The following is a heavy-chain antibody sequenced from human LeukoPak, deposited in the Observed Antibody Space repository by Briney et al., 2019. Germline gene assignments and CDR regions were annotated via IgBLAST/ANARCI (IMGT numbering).Heavy chain of an antibody. Sequence: GGSLRLSCAASGFTFSSYAMSWVRQAPGKGLEWVSAISGSGGSTYYADSVKGRFTISRDNSKNPLYLQMNSLRAEDTAVYYCAKFRATWGSGSYYTPVDAFDIWGQGTMVTVSS. CDR3: AKFRATWGSGSYYTPVDAFDI. D-gene: IGHD3-10*01. J-gene: IGHJ3*02. V-gene: IGHV3-23*01. CDR1: GFTFSSYA. CDR2: ISGSGGST.